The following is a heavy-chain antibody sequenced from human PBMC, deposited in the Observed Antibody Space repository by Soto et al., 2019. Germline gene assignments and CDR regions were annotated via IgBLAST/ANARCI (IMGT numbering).Heavy chain of an antibody. CDR2: ISAYNGNT. Sequence: QVQLVQSGAEVKKPGASVKVSCKASGYTFTSYGISWVRQAPGQGLEWMGWISAYNGNTNYAQKLQGRVTMTTDTSTSTAYMELRSLRSDDTAVYYCARDLSRVLVPAGRWFDPWGQGTLVTVSS. V-gene: IGHV1-18*01. D-gene: IGHD2-2*01. CDR1: GYTFTSYG. J-gene: IGHJ5*02. CDR3: ARDLSRVLVPAGRWFDP.